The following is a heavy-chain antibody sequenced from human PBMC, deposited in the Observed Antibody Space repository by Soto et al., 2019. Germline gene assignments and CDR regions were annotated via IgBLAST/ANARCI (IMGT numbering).Heavy chain of an antibody. V-gene: IGHV4-39*02. CDR2: IYYSGST. CDR1: GGSISSSSYY. CDR3: AREGAEGYCSSTSCYEDY. D-gene: IGHD2-2*01. J-gene: IGHJ4*02. Sequence: PSETLSLTCTVSGGSISSSSYYWGWIRQPPGKGLEWIGSIYYSGSTYYNLSLKGRFTISRDNAKNTLYLQMNSLRAEDTAVYYCAREGAEGYCSSTSCYEDYWGQGTLVTVSS.